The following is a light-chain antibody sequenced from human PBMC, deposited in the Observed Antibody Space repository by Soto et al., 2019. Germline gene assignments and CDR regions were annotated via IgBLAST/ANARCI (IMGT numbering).Light chain of an antibody. CDR2: GAS. J-gene: IGKJ1*01. CDR1: QSISDT. Sequence: ILMTQSPATVSLSPVGRATLSCRASQSISDTLAWYQQKPGQAPRLLIHGASTRATGFPARFSGSGSGTDFTLTISSLQSEDFAVYYCQQYNNWPWTFGQGTKVDIK. V-gene: IGKV3-15*01. CDR3: QQYNNWPWT.